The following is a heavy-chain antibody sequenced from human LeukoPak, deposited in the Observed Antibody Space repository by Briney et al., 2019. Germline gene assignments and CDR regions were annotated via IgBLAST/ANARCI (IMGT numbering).Heavy chain of an antibody. CDR2: ISSSSSTI. V-gene: IGHV3-48*01. CDR1: GFTFSSYS. Sequence: GGSLRLSCAASGFTFSSYSMNWVRQAPGKGLEWVSYISSSSSTIYYADSVKGRFTISRDNAKNSLYLQMNSLRAEDTAEYYCAREFITIFGVLWFDPWGQGTLVTVSS. D-gene: IGHD3-3*01. CDR3: AREFITIFGVLWFDP. J-gene: IGHJ5*02.